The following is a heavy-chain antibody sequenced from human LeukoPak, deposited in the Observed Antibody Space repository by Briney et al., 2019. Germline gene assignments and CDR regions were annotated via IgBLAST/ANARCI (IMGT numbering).Heavy chain of an antibody. CDR3: ARDRRRGYSYGYSYNWFDP. Sequence: PSETLSLTCTLSGYSISSSSYYWGWIRQPPGKGLEWIGSIYYSGSTYYNPSLKSRVTISVDTSKNQFSLKLSSVTAADTAVYYCARDRRRGYSYGYSYNWFDPWGQGTLVTVSS. J-gene: IGHJ5*02. CDR2: IYYSGST. V-gene: IGHV4-39*07. D-gene: IGHD5-18*01. CDR1: GYSISSSSYY.